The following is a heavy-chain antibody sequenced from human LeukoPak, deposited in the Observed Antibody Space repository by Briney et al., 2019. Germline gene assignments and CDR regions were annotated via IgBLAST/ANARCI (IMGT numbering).Heavy chain of an antibody. CDR2: IYTSGST. J-gene: IGHJ2*01. V-gene: IGHV4-61*02. D-gene: IGHD3-3*01. Sequence: PSETLSLTCTVSGGSISSGSYYWSWIRQPAGKGLEWIGRIYTSGSTNYNPSLKSRVTISVDTSKDQFSLKLSSVTAADTAVYYCARDRDYDFWSGYSLHWYFDLWGRGTLVTVSS. CDR3: ARDRDYDFWSGYSLHWYFDL. CDR1: GGSISSGSYY.